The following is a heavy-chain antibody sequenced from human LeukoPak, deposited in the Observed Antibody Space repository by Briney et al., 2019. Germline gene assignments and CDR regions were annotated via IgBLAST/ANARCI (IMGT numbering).Heavy chain of an antibody. Sequence: PSETLSLTCTVSGGSISSYYWSWIRQPPGKGLEWIGYIYYSGSTNYNPSLKSRVTMSVDTSKNQFSLKLSSVTAADTAVYYCARDVGQQLASFDYWGQGTLVTVSS. CDR1: GGSISSYY. J-gene: IGHJ4*02. CDR2: IYYSGST. V-gene: IGHV4-59*12. D-gene: IGHD6-13*01. CDR3: ARDVGQQLASFDY.